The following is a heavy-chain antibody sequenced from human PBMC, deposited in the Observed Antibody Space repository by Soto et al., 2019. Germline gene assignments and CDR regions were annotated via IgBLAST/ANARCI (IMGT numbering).Heavy chain of an antibody. CDR1: GFTFDDYA. V-gene: IGHV3-9*01. CDR3: IRSRQGWVQL. CDR2: ITWSGGTR. J-gene: IGHJ1*01. Sequence: EVQLVESGGGLVQPGRSLRLSCVASGFTFDDYAMHWVRQAPGKGLEWVSGITWSGGTRAYADSVKGRFTISRDNAKKSVYLKMDSLRVEDTALSYCIRSRQGWVQLWGRGTLVTVSS. D-gene: IGHD6-19*01.